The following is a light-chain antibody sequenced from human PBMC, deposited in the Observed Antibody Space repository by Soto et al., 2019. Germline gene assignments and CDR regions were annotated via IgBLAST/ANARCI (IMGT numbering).Light chain of an antibody. Sequence: DIQMTQSPASVSASVGDRVTITCRASQSISSWLAWYQQKPGKAPTLLIYAASSWQSGVPPRFSGRTSGTEFILPISSMQPEDFATYYCRQANCFPLTFGGGTKVEIK. CDR3: RQANCFPLT. V-gene: IGKV1-12*01. CDR1: QSISSW. J-gene: IGKJ4*01. CDR2: AAS.